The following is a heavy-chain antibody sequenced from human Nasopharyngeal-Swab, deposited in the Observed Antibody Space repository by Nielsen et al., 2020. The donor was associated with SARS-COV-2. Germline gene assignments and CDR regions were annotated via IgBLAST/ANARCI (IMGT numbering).Heavy chain of an antibody. D-gene: IGHD3-22*01. CDR1: GYTLTELS. Sequence: ASVKVSCKVSGYTLTELSMHWVRQAPGKGLEWMGGFDPEDGETIYAQKLQGRVTMTTDTSTSTAYMELRSLRSDDTAVYYCARDPDDSSGYYQTRRGWFDPWGQGTLVTVSS. CDR3: ARDPDDSSGYYQTRRGWFDP. CDR2: FDPEDGET. V-gene: IGHV1-24*01. J-gene: IGHJ5*02.